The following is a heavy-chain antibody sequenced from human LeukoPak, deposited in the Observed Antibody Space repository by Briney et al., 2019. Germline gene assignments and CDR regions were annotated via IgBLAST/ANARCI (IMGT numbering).Heavy chain of an antibody. CDR1: GFTFSSYA. CDR2: ISYDGSNK. V-gene: IGHV3-30-3*02. D-gene: IGHD2/OR15-2a*01. CDR3: ANDKIGGTLRYFDL. J-gene: IGHJ2*01. Sequence: GGSLRLSCAASGFTFSSYAMHWVRQAPGKGLEWVAVISYDGSNKYYADSVKGRFTISRDNSKNTLYLQMNSLSAEDTAVYYCANDKIGGTLRYFDLWGRGTLVTVSS.